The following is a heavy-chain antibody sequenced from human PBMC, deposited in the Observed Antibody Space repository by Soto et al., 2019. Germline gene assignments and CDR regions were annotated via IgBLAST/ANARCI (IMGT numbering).Heavy chain of an antibody. J-gene: IGHJ6*02. D-gene: IGHD3-3*01. CDR3: ARHYDFWSGYYCGLDV. CDR1: GGTFSSYA. Sequence: GASVKVSCKASGGTFSSYAISWVRQAPGQGLEWMGGIIPIFGTANYAQRFQGRVTITADESTSTAYMELSSLRSEDTAVYYCARHYDFWSGYYCGLDVWGQGTTVTVSS. CDR2: IIPIFGTA. V-gene: IGHV1-69*13.